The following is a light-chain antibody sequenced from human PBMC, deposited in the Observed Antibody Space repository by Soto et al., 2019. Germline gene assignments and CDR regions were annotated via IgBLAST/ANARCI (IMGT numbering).Light chain of an antibody. CDR1: QSVSGC. Sequence: EIVLTQSPCTLSLSPGERATLSCRASQSVSGCLAWYQQKPGQAPRLLIYRASTRATGIPARFSGSGSGTEFTLTISSLQSEDFTVYSCLQYHNLWAFGQGTKVDI. CDR2: RAS. J-gene: IGKJ1*01. CDR3: LQYHNLWA. V-gene: IGKV3-15*01.